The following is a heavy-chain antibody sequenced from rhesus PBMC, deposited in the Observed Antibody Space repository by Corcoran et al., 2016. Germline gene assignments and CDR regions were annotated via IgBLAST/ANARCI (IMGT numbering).Heavy chain of an antibody. V-gene: IGHV3S16*01. D-gene: IGHD3-9*01. CDR1: GFTFSDYY. J-gene: IGHJ4*01. CDR2: ISSSSSYI. Sequence: EVQLVESGGGLVQPGGSLRLSCAASGFTFSDYYMSWVREAPGKGLEWVSSISSSSSYIYYADSGKGRFTISRENAKNSLSLQMNSLKTEDTAVYYCTREGGYGYCDYWGQGVLVTVSS. CDR3: TREGGYGYCDY.